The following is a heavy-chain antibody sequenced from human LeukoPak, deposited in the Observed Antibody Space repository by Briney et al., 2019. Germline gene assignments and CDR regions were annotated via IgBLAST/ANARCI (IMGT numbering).Heavy chain of an antibody. CDR1: GFTFSSYA. CDR3: ARGGLGYCSSTSCYAPDETYYFDY. CDR2: ISYDGSNK. J-gene: IGHJ4*02. Sequence: GGSLRLSCAASGFTFSSYAMHWVRQAPGKGLEWVAVISYDGSNKYYADSVKGRFTISGDNSKNTLYLQMNRLRAEDTAVYYCARGGLGYCSSTSCYAPDETYYFDYWGQGTLVTVSS. V-gene: IGHV3-30*01. D-gene: IGHD2-2*01.